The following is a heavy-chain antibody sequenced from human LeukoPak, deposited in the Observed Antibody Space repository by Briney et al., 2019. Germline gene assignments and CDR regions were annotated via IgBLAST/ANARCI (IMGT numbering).Heavy chain of an antibody. CDR2: FDPEDGET. CDR1: GYTLTELS. CDR3: ATFTISGGPQGDWFDP. J-gene: IGHJ5*02. V-gene: IGHV1-24*01. Sequence: ASVKVSCKVSGYTLTELSMHWVLQAPGKGLEWMGGFDPEDGETIYAQKFQGRVTMTEDTSTDTAYMELSSLRSEDTAVYYCATFTISGGPQGDWFDPWGQGTLVTVSS. D-gene: IGHD2-15*01.